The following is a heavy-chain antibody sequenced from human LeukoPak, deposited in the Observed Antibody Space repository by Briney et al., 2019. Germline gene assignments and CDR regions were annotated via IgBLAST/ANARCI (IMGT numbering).Heavy chain of an antibody. CDR1: GFTFSSYE. J-gene: IGHJ4*02. V-gene: IGHV3-21*01. CDR2: ISSSSSYI. Sequence: GGSLRLSCAASGFTFSSYEMNWVRQAPGKGLEWVSSISSSSSYIYYADSVKGRFTISRDNAKNSLYLQMNSLRAEDTAVYYCARGTDSFPFDYWGQGTLVTVSS. CDR3: ARGTDSFPFDY. D-gene: IGHD1-1*01.